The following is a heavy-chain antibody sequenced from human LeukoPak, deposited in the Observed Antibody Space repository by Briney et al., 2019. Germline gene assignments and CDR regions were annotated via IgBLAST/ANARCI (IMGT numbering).Heavy chain of an antibody. CDR3: AREQWLVV. D-gene: IGHD6-19*01. J-gene: IGHJ4*02. CDR2: FGLSTTT. CDR1: GFSLSSFP. Sequence: GRSLRLSCAASGFSLSSFPMSWVRQPPGKGLEWVSTFGLSTTTYYADSVKGRFTISRDSSKNTLYLQMNSLRGDDTAVYYCAREQWLVVGGQGTLVTVS. V-gene: IGHV3-23*01.